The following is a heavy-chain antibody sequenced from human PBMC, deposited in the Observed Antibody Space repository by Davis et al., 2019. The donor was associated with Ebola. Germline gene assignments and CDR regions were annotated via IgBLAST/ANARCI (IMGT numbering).Heavy chain of an antibody. CDR3: VKDRFEGGELSWGSPNTVRLRHFGMDV. Sequence: GGSLRLSCAASGLTFTSHAMTWVRLAPGKGLEWVSSISASGGSTYYADSVEGRFTISRDNSENTFYLQINSLRVGDTAVYYCVKDRFEGGELSWGSPNTVRLRHFGMDVWGIGTTVVVSS. D-gene: IGHD3-16*02. V-gene: IGHV3-23*01. J-gene: IGHJ6*04. CDR2: ISASGGST. CDR1: GLTFTSHA.